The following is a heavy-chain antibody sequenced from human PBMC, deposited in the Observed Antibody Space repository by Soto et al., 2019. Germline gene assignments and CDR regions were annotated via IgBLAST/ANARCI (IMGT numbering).Heavy chain of an antibody. CDR1: GFNFFNYA. CDR2: VSYREDNK. CDR3: ARERRTYRTYLDI. Sequence: GGSLRLSCAASGFNFFNYAMHWVRQAPGKGLEWVAAVSYREDNKNYADSVKGRFIISRDNSKNTVHLEMNSLTTDDTAVYFCARERRTYRTYLDIWGQGTLVTVSS. D-gene: IGHD1-1*01. V-gene: IGHV3-30*03. J-gene: IGHJ4*02.